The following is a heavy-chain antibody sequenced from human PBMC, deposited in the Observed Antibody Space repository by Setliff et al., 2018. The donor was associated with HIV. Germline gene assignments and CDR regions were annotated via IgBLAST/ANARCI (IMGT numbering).Heavy chain of an antibody. J-gene: IGHJ4*02. V-gene: IGHV4-38-2*02. CDR1: GYPISSGYY. CDR3: ARRPIEGYGPFDS. Sequence: SETLSLTCTVSGYPISSGYYWGWIRQPPGKGLEWIGSIYHSGTTYYNPSLKSRVAMSVDTSRNQFSLKLTSVTAADTAVYYCARRPIEGYGPFDSWGPGTLVTVSS. D-gene: IGHD2-15*01. CDR2: IYHSGTT.